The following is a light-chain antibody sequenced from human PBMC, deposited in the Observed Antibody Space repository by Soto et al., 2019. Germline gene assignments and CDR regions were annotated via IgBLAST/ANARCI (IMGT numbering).Light chain of an antibody. CDR2: GAS. V-gene: IGKV3-20*01. J-gene: IGKJ5*01. CDR3: QQYGGSPIT. Sequence: EIVLTQSPATLSLSPGERATLSFRASQSVSSYLAWYQQKPGQAPSLLIYGASNRATGIPDRFSGSGSGTDFTLTISRLEPEDFALYYCQQYGGSPITFGLGTRLEIK. CDR1: QSVSSY.